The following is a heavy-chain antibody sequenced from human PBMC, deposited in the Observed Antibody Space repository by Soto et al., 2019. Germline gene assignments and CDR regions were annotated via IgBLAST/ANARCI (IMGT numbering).Heavy chain of an antibody. D-gene: IGHD6-19*01. CDR2: IIPIFGTA. J-gene: IGHJ6*02. Sequence: SVKVSCKASGGTFSSYAISWVRQAPGQGLEWMGGIIPIFGTANYAQKFQGRVTITADESTSTAYMELSSLRSEDTAVYYCARGLLEAVAGTYGIDVSGQGTTVTVYS. CDR1: GGTFSSYA. V-gene: IGHV1-69*13. CDR3: ARGLLEAVAGTYGIDV.